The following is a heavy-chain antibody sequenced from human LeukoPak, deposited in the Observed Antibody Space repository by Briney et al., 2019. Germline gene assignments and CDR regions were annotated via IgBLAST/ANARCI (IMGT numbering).Heavy chain of an antibody. CDR2: IYHSGST. CDR1: GYSISSGYY. J-gene: IGHJ4*02. CDR3: ARERGQAAALPDY. D-gene: IGHD6-13*01. V-gene: IGHV4-38-2*02. Sequence: PSETLSLTCTVSGYSISSGYYWGWIRQPPGKGLEWIGSIYHSGSTYYNPSLKSRVTISVDTSKNQFSLKLSSVTAADTAVYYCARERGQAAALPDYWGQGTLVTVSS.